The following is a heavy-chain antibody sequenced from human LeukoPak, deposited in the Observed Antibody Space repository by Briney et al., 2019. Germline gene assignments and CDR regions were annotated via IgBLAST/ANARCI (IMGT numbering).Heavy chain of an antibody. CDR3: ARDMGGSSQS. CDR2: IEQDGGEK. Sequence: GGSLRLSCAASGFTFSSCWMSWVRQAPGKGLEWVADIEQDGGEKYYVDSVKGRFTISRDNAKNSLYLQMNSLRPEDTALYYCARDMGGSSQSWGQGTLVTVSS. J-gene: IGHJ5*02. CDR1: GFTFSSCW. D-gene: IGHD6-13*01. V-gene: IGHV3-7*04.